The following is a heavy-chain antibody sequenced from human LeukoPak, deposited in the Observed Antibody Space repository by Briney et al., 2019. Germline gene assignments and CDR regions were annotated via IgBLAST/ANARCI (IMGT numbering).Heavy chain of an antibody. V-gene: IGHV3-30*02. CDR2: IRYDGSNK. CDR1: GFTFSSYG. CDR3: AKDFPTFGGVIGGFFFDY. D-gene: IGHD3-16*02. J-gene: IGHJ4*02. Sequence: PGGSLRLSCAASGFTFSSYGMHWVRQAPGKGLEWVAFIRYDGSNKYYADSVKGRFTISRDNSKNTLYLQMNSLRAEDTAVYYCAKDFPTFGGVIGGFFFDYWGQGTLVTVSS.